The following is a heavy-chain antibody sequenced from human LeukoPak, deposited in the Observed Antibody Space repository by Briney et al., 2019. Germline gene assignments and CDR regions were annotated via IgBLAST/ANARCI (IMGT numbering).Heavy chain of an antibody. Sequence: QPGGSLRLSCAASGFTFSSYSMNWVRQAPGKGLEWVSYISSSSTIYYADSVKGRFTISRDNAKNSLYLQMNSLRAEDTAVYYCASSPHYYDSSGYPDYWGQGTLVTVSS. J-gene: IGHJ4*02. CDR2: ISSSSTI. V-gene: IGHV3-48*04. D-gene: IGHD3-22*01. CDR3: ASSPHYYDSSGYPDY. CDR1: GFTFSSYS.